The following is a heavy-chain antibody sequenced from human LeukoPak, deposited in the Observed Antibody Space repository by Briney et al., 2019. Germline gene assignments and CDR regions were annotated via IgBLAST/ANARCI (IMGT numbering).Heavy chain of an antibody. CDR1: GYTLTELS. V-gene: IGHV1-24*01. J-gene: IGHJ5*02. CDR3: AREGAVAAVDP. D-gene: IGHD6-19*01. CDR2: FDPEDGET. Sequence: GASVKVSCKVSGYTLTELSMHWVRQAPGKGLEWMGGFDPEDGETIYAQKFQGRVTMTRDTSTSTVYMELSSLRSEDTAVYYCAREGAVAAVDPWGQGTLVTVSS.